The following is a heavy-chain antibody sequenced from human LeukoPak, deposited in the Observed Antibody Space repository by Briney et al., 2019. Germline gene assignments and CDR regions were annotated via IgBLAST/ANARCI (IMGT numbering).Heavy chain of an antibody. CDR1: GFTFSSYA. V-gene: IGHV3-30-3*01. D-gene: IGHD3-9*01. CDR3: ARGRLDSEADY. CDR2: ISYDGSNK. Sequence: GGSLRLSCAASGFTFSSYAMHWVRQAPGKGLEWVAVISYDGSNKYYADSVKGRFTISRDNSKNTLYLQMNSLRAEDAAVYYCARGRLDSEADYWGQGTLVTVSS. J-gene: IGHJ4*02.